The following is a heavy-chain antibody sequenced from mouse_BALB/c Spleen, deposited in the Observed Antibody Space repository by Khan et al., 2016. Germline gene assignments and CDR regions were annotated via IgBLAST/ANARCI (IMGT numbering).Heavy chain of an antibody. Sequence: VQLLAPGGDLVKPGGSLKLSCAASGFTFSSYAMSSLRQTPQKRLDWVASISSRGSTYYPDRVKGRFTISRDNASNILYLQMTSLRSEDTAMYYCGRGAYIVDYWGQGTTVTVAS. CDR1: GFTFSSYA. V-gene: IGHV5-6-5*01. J-gene: IGHJ2*01. D-gene: IGHD1-3*01. CDR2: ISSRGST. CDR3: GRGAYIVDY.